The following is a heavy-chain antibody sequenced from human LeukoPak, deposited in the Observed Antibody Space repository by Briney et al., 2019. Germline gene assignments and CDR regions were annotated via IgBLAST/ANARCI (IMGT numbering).Heavy chain of an antibody. D-gene: IGHD3-3*01. J-gene: IGHJ4*02. CDR1: GGTFSSYA. CDR2: IIPIFGTA. V-gene: IGHV1-69*05. Sequence: SVKVSCKASGGTFSSYAISLVRQAPGQGLEWMGRIIPIFGTANYAQKFQGRVTITTDESTSTAYMELSSLRSEDTAAYYCAREGSYYDFWSGPDYWGQGTLVTVSS. CDR3: AREGSYYDFWSGPDY.